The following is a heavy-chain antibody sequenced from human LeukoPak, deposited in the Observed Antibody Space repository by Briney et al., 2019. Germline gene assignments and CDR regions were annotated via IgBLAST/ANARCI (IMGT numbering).Heavy chain of an antibody. CDR2: INHSGST. CDR1: GGSFSGYY. J-gene: IGHJ4*02. CDR3: ARGRLNYYDSSGNLGY. Sequence: SETLSLTCAVYGGSFSGYYWSWIRQPPGKGLEWIGEINHSGSTNYNPSLKSRVTISVDTSKNQFSVKLSSVTAADTAVYYCARGRLNYYDSSGNLGYWGQGTLVTVSS. D-gene: IGHD3-22*01. V-gene: IGHV4-34*01.